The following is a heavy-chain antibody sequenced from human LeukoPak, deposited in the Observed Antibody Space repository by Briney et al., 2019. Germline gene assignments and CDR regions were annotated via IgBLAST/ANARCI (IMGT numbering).Heavy chain of an antibody. CDR3: ARGLYNAGTFDI. CDR1: GGSISTYY. Sequence: SETLSLTCTVSGGSISTYYWSWIRQPPGKGLEWIGFIHYSGTTNYNPSLESRVTISVDTSKNQFSLKLNSVTAADTAVYYCARGLYNAGTFDIWGQGTLVTVSS. V-gene: IGHV4-59*01. J-gene: IGHJ3*02. CDR2: IHYSGTT. D-gene: IGHD1-1*01.